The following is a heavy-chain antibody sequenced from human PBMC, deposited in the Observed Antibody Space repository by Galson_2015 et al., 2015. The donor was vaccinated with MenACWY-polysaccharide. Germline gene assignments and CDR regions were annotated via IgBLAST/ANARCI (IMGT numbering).Heavy chain of an antibody. CDR2: IYFDGTT. V-gene: IGHV4-31*03. Sequence: TLSLTCTLSRGSIGSGGYYWNWLRHHPGKGLEWLGYIYFDGTTNYNPSLEKRIYISEATSNKPFSLTLTSVTAADTAVYYCARGRGKYFGSGTPSYFDFWGQGIQVTVSS. D-gene: IGHD3-10*01. CDR3: ARGRGKYFGSGTPSYFDF. J-gene: IGHJ4*02. CDR1: RGSIGSGGYY.